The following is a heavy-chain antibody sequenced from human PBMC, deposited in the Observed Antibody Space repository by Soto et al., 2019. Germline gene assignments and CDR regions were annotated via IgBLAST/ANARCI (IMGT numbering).Heavy chain of an antibody. CDR1: GFTFSSYA. CDR3: VKKAAYYDSSGYYLGAFDI. Sequence: LRLSCSASGFTFSSYAMHWVRQAPGKGLEYVSAISSNGGSTYYADSVKGRFTISRDNSKNTLYLQMSSLRAEDTAVYYCVKKAAYYDSSGYYLGAFDIWGQGTMVTVSS. D-gene: IGHD3-22*01. V-gene: IGHV3-64D*06. CDR2: ISSNGGST. J-gene: IGHJ3*02.